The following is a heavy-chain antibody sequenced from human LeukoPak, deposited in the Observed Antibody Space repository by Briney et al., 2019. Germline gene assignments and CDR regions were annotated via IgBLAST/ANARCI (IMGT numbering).Heavy chain of an antibody. Sequence: ASVKVSCKASGGTFSSYAISWVRQAPGQGLEWMGGIIPIFGTANYAQKFQGRVTITADESTSTAYMELSSLRSEDTAVYYCARGIVGYSSGWPYYFDYWGQGTLVTVSS. J-gene: IGHJ4*02. D-gene: IGHD6-19*01. CDR1: GGTFSSYA. CDR3: ARGIVGYSSGWPYYFDY. CDR2: IIPIFGTA. V-gene: IGHV1-69*13.